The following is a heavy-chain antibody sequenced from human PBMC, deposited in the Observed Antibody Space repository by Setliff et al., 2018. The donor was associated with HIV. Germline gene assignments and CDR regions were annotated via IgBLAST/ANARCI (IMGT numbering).Heavy chain of an antibody. V-gene: IGHV1-46*01. J-gene: IGHJ1*01. CDR1: GYTFTTYY. Sequence: ASVMVSCKASGYTFTTYYIHWVRQAPGQGLERMGIINPSSTSTNYAQRFQGRVTMTRDTSTSTVYMELSSLRSEDTAVYYCARDHMSVGAWVGATSRGLFQHWGQGTLVTVSS. CDR3: ARDHMSVGAWVGATSRGLFQH. D-gene: IGHD1-26*01. CDR2: INPSSTST.